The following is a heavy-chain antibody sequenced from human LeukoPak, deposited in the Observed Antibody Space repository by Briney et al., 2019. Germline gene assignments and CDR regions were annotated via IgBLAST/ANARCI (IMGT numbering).Heavy chain of an antibody. CDR3: TTVRLGELDYFDY. Sequence: GGSLRLSCAASGFTFSNACMNWVRQAPGKGLEWVSRIKSKTDGGTTDYAAPVKGRFTISRDDSKNTLYLQMNSLKTEDTAVYYCTTVRLGELDYFDYWGQGTLVTVSS. CDR1: GFTFSNAC. D-gene: IGHD3-16*01. CDR2: IKSKTDGGTT. V-gene: IGHV3-15*01. J-gene: IGHJ4*02.